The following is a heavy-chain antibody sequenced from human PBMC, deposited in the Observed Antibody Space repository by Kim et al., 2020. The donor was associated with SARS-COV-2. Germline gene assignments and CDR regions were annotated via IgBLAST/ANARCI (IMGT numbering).Heavy chain of an antibody. J-gene: IGHJ4*02. D-gene: IGHD3-9*01. V-gene: IGHV5-51*01. CDR3: ARHIGILNYFDY. Sequence: PSFQGQVTISADKSIRTAYLQWSSLKASDTAMYYCARHIGILNYFDYWGQGTLVTVSS.